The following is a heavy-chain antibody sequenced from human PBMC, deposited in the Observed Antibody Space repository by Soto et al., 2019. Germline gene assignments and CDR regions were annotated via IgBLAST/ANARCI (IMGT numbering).Heavy chain of an antibody. CDR3: ARGGGVYGSGSYFVFDY. D-gene: IGHD3-10*01. J-gene: IGHJ4*02. CDR1: GFTVSSNY. Sequence: GGSLRLSCAASGFTVSSNYMSWVRQAPGKGLEWVSVIYSGGSTYYADSVKGRFTISRDNSRNTLYLQMNSLRAEDTAVYYCARGGGVYGSGSYFVFDYWGQGALVTVSS. CDR2: IYSGGST. V-gene: IGHV3-66*01.